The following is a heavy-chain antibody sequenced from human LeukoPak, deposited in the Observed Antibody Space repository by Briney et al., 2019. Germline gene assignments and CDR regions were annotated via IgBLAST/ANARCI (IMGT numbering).Heavy chain of an antibody. CDR3: ATSGVHSGWSPYYFDY. Sequence: GGSLRLSCAASGFTVSSNYMSWVRQAPGKGLEWVSVIYSGGSTYYADSVRGRFTISRDNSKNTLHLQMNSLRAEDTAVYYCATSGVHSGWSPYYFDYWGQGTLVTVSS. J-gene: IGHJ4*02. D-gene: IGHD6-19*01. V-gene: IGHV3-53*01. CDR1: GFTVSSNY. CDR2: IYSGGST.